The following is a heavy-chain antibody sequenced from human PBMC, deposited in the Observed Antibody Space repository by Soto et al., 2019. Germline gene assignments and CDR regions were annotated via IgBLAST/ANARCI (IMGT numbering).Heavy chain of an antibody. Sequence: SETLSLTCAVYGGSFSGYYWSWIRQPPGKGLEWIGEINHSGSTNYNPSLKSRVTISVDTSKNQFSLKLSSVTAADTAVYYCARVPFIVSRYYDFWSGYYTAQPFDPWGQGTLVTVSS. D-gene: IGHD3-3*01. CDR2: INHSGST. CDR1: GGSFSGYY. J-gene: IGHJ5*02. CDR3: ARVPFIVSRYYDFWSGYYTAQPFDP. V-gene: IGHV4-34*01.